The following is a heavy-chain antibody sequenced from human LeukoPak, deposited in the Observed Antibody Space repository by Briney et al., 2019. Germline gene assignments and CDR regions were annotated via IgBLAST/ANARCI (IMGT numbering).Heavy chain of an antibody. CDR2: IIPILGIA. CDR3: ARDSPYDFWSGYPWFDP. J-gene: IGHJ5*02. V-gene: IGHV1-69*04. Sequence: SVKVSCKASGGTFSSYAISWVRQAPGQGLEWMGRIIPILGIANYAQKFQGRVTITADRSTSTAYMELSSLRSEDTAVYYCARDSPYDFWSGYPWFDPWGQGTLVTVSS. CDR1: GGTFSSYA. D-gene: IGHD3-3*01.